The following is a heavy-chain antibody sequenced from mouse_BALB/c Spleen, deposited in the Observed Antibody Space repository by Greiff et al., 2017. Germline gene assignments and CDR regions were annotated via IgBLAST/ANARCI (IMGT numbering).Heavy chain of an antibody. CDR2: ICSSGST. D-gene: IGHD1-1*01. CDR3: AKLPFYYAMDY. Sequence: VQLKESGPGLVAPSQTLSITCTVSGFSFTSYGLHWVRQPPGKGLEWLGVICSSGSTNYNSALMSRLCISKDNSKSHVFLKMNSLQTDDTATYYCAKLPFYYAMDYWGQGTSVTVSS. J-gene: IGHJ4*01. CDR1: GFSFTSYG. V-gene: IGHV2-9*02.